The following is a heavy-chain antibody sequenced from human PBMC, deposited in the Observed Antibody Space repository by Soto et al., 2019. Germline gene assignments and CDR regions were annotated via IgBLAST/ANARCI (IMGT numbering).Heavy chain of an antibody. V-gene: IGHV3-72*01. CDR3: ARGRDRAASYYFDY. CDR1: GFTFSDHY. CDR2: TRNKANSYTT. J-gene: IGHJ4*02. Sequence: EVQLVESGGGLVQPGGSLRLSCAASGFTFSDHYMDWVRQAPGKGLEWVGRTRNKANSYTTEYAASVKGRFTISRDDSKNALYLQMNSLKTEDTAVYYCARGRDRAASYYFDYGGQGTLVPVSS. D-gene: IGHD6-25*01.